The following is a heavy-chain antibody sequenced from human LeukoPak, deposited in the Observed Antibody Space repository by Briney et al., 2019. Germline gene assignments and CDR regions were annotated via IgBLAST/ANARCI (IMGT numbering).Heavy chain of an antibody. CDR1: GCTFTGYY. D-gene: IGHD2-21*02. J-gene: IGHJ5*02. CDR3: AREVYCGGDCYPREDNWFDP. CDR2: INPNSGGT. V-gene: IGHV1-2*02. Sequence: ASVKVSCKASGCTFTGYYMHWVRQAPGQGLEWMGWINPNSGGTNYAQKFQGRVTMTRDTSISTAYMELSRLRSDDTAVYYCAREVYCGGDCYPREDNWFDPWGQGTLVTVSS.